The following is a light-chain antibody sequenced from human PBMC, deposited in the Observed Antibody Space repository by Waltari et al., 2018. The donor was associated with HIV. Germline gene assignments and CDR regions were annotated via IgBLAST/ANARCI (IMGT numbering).Light chain of an antibody. CDR3: HQYAGLPRT. J-gene: IGKJ2*01. V-gene: IGKV3-20*01. Sequence: EIVLTQSPGTLSLSPGERATLSCRASQSVIGSHLAWYQQRPGQPPRLLVYGASSRATGIPDRFSGSGSATDFTLTITRLEPEDFAVYYCHQYAGLPRTFGQGTKLEIK. CDR2: GAS. CDR1: QSVIGSH.